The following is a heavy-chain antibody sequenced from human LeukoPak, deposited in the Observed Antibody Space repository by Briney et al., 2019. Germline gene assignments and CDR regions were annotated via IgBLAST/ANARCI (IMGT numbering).Heavy chain of an antibody. CDR2: IGPTGSDR. Sequence: GGSLRLSCTASGLTFSTSGFNWVRQAPGKGLEWVASIGPTGSDRYHADSMKGRFTISRDNANNFLYLQMNSLRAEDTAVYYCATETNGRHYDYWGQGTLLTVSS. V-gene: IGHV3-21*06. D-gene: IGHD1-14*01. J-gene: IGHJ4*02. CDR3: ATETNGRHYDY. CDR1: GLTFSTSG.